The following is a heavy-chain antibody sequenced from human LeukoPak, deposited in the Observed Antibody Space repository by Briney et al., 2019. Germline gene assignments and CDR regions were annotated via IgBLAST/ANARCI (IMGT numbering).Heavy chain of an antibody. CDR2: ISAYNGNT. Sequence: ASVKVSCKASGYTFTSYGISWVRQAPGQGLEWMGWISAYNGNTNYAQKLQGRVTMTTDTSTSTAYMELRSLRSDDTAVYYCARDEVRVLRYFDWYSTSRAVSYYMDVWGKGTTVTVSS. CDR1: GYTFTSYG. J-gene: IGHJ6*03. CDR3: ARDEVRVLRYFDWYSTSRAVSYYMDV. D-gene: IGHD3-9*01. V-gene: IGHV1-18*01.